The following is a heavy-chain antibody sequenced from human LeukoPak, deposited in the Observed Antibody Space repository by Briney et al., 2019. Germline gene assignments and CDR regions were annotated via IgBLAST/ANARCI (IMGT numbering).Heavy chain of an antibody. Sequence: GGSLRLSCAASGFTFSSYAMSWVRQAPGKGLEWVSAISGSGGSTYYADSVKGRFTISRDNSKNTLYLQMNSLRAEDTAVYYCARDLTKWGQSFDYWGQGTLVTVSS. J-gene: IGHJ4*02. CDR2: ISGSGGST. CDR3: ARDLTKWGQSFDY. V-gene: IGHV3-23*01. CDR1: GFTFSSYA. D-gene: IGHD1-26*01.